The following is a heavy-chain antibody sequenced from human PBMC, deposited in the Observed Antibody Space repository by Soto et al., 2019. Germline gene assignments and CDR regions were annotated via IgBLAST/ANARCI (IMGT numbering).Heavy chain of an antibody. CDR3: ARLTTVTTSNVFDS. Sequence: SETLSLTCTVSGGSISSGGSYWSWIRHHPRKGLECIGYMYSRGSTYYNPSLRSRVTISIDTSKNQFSLKLTSVTAADTAVYYCARLTTVTTSNVFDSWGRGSLVTVSS. V-gene: IGHV4-31*03. D-gene: IGHD1-1*01. CDR1: GGSISSGGSY. J-gene: IGHJ4*02. CDR2: MYSRGST.